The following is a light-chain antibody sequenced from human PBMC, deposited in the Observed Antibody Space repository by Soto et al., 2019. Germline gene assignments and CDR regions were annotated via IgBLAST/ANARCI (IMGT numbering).Light chain of an antibody. V-gene: IGKV1-5*01. CDR2: DAS. Sequence: DIQLTQSPSTLSASVGDRVTITCRASQSVTDWLAWYQQKPGKAPKLLIYDASSLQSGVPSRFSGSGSGTEFSLTISSLQPDDFATYYCQQYYRSCTFGQGPKVEIK. J-gene: IGKJ2*02. CDR3: QQYYRSCT. CDR1: QSVTDW.